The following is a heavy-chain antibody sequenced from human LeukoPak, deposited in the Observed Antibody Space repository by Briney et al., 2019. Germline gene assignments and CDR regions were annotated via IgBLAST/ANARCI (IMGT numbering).Heavy chain of an antibody. J-gene: IGHJ6*03. D-gene: IGHD3-10*01. V-gene: IGHV1-18*01. CDR1: GYTFTSYG. CDR3: ARNLMHTYYYGSGTGADYYYYMDV. CDR2: ISAYNGNT. Sequence: ASVKVSCKASGYTFTSYGISWVRQAPGQGLEWMGWISAYNGNTNYAQKLQGRVTMTTDTSTSTAYMELRSLRSDDTAVYYCARNLMHTYYYGSGTGADYYYYMDVWGKGTTVTVSS.